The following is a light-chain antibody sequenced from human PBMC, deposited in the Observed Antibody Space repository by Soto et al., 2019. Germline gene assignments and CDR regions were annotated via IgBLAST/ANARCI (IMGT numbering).Light chain of an antibody. CDR1: QSVTSNY. J-gene: IGKJ5*01. CDR3: QQYNSYPIT. CDR2: GAS. Sequence: EIVLTQSPGTLSLSPGQRATLSCRASQSVTSNYLAWYQQIPGQAPRLLIYGASSRATGIPDRFSGSGSGTEFTPTISSLQPDDFATYYCQQYNSYPITFGQGTRLEIK. V-gene: IGKV3-20*01.